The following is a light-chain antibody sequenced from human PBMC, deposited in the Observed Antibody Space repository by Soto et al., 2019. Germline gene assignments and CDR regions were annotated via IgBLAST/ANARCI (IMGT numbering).Light chain of an antibody. Sequence: QSVLTQPHSVSGAPGQRVTISCTGNSSNIGSPFDVHWYQHLPGTAPRLLIYANNNRPSGVPDRYSGSKSGTSASLAITGLQGDDEADYYCQSFDSRLSAPVFGGGTKVTVL. CDR1: SSNIGSPFD. J-gene: IGLJ2*01. CDR3: QSFDSRLSAPV. CDR2: ANN. V-gene: IGLV1-40*01.